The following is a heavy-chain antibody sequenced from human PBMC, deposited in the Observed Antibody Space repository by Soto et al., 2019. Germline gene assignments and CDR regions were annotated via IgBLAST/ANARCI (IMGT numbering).Heavy chain of an antibody. J-gene: IGHJ2*01. CDR2: IYYSGST. Sequence: SETLSLTCTVSGGSISSYYWSWIRQPPGKGLEWIGYIYYSGSTNYNPSLKSRVTISVDTSKNQFSLKLSSVTAADTAVYYCARARPGGTMVRGVIPSDWYFDLWGRGTLVTVSS. V-gene: IGHV4-59*01. D-gene: IGHD3-10*01. CDR1: GGSISSYY. CDR3: ARARPGGTMVRGVIPSDWYFDL.